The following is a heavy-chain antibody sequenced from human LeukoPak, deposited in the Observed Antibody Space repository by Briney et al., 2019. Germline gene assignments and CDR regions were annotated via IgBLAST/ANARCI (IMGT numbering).Heavy chain of an antibody. Sequence: SQTLSHTCTVSGGSINSGGYYWSWLRHHPGKGLEWIGYIYYTGSTYYNPSLKSRVTISVDTSKSQFPLKLSSVSAADTAVYYCARELIVPDGGGYYYYYMDVWGKGTTVTVSS. CDR2: IYYTGST. CDR1: GGSINSGGYY. J-gene: IGHJ6*03. V-gene: IGHV4-31*03. CDR3: ARELIVPDGGGYYYYYMDV. D-gene: IGHD2-2*01.